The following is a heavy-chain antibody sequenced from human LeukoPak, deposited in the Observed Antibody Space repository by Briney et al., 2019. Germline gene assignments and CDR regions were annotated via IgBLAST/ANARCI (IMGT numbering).Heavy chain of an antibody. CDR3: ARNYDFWSGYAREPRHYYFDY. D-gene: IGHD3-3*01. V-gene: IGHV3-7*01. Sequence: PGGSLRLSCGASGFTFSSYWMSWVRQAPGKGLEWVANIKHDGSEKYYVDSVKGRFTISRDNVKNSLYLQMNSLRAEDTAVYYCARNYDFWSGYAREPRHYYFDYWGQGALVTVSS. CDR2: IKHDGSEK. CDR1: GFTFSSYW. J-gene: IGHJ4*02.